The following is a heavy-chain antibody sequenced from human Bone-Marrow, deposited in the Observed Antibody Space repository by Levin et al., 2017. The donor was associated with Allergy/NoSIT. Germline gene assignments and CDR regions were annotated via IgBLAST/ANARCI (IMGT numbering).Heavy chain of an antibody. CDR2: ISWKGEII. CDR3: AKDGDYDAVYGMDV. Sequence: SLKISCSASGFRFNDYAMHWVRQGPGKGLEWVSGISWKGEIIGYADSVEGRFIISRDNAKNSLYLQMDDLRVDDTALYYCAKDGDYDAVYGMDVWGQGTTVTVSS. D-gene: IGHD4-17*01. J-gene: IGHJ6*02. CDR1: GFRFNDYA. V-gene: IGHV3-9*01.